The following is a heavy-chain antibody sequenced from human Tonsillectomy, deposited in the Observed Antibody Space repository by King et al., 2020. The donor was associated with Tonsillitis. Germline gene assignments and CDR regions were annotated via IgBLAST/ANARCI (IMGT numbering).Heavy chain of an antibody. J-gene: IGHJ3*02. D-gene: IGHD1-26*01. Sequence: VQLVESGGGLVPPGRSLRISCAASGFTFDDYAIHWVRQAPGKGLEWVSGISWNSDIISYAGSVKGRFTISSDNAKNSLYLQMNSLRAEDTALYYCAKDIFSEYYDAFEIWGQGTMVTVSS. CDR1: GFTFDDYA. CDR3: AKDIFSEYYDAFEI. V-gene: IGHV3-9*01. CDR2: ISWNSDII.